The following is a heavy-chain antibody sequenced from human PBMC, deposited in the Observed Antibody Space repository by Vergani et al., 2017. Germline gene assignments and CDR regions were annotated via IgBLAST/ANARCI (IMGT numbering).Heavy chain of an antibody. CDR2: ISGSGGST. D-gene: IGHD5-12*01. CDR1: GFTLSSYA. J-gene: IGHJ6*02. CDR3: AKCGYSGPPPLYYYYYGMDV. V-gene: IGHV3-23*01. Sequence: EVQLLESGGGLVQPGGPLRLFCAASGFTLSSYAMSRVRQAPGKGLEWVSAISGSGGSTYYADSVKGRFTISRDNSKNTLYLQMNSRRAEDTAVYYCAKCGYSGPPPLYYYYYGMDVWGQGTTVTVSS.